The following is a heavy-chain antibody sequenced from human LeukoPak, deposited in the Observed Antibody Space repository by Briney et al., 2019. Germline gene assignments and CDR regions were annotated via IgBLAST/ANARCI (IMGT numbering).Heavy chain of an antibody. D-gene: IGHD4-17*01. V-gene: IGHV4-34*01. J-gene: IGHJ4*02. CDR2: INHSGST. CDR1: GGSFSGYY. CDR3: ATLMTTVTTSGYYFDY. Sequence: SETLSLTCAVYGGSFSGYYWSWIRQPPGKGLEWIGEINHSGSTNYNPSLKSRVTISVDTSKNQFSLKLSSVTAADTAVYYCATLMTTVTTSGYYFDYWGQGTLVTVSS.